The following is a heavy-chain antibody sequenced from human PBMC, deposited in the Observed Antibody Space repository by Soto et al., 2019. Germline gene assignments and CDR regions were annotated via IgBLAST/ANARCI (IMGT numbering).Heavy chain of an antibody. J-gene: IGHJ4*02. CDR2: IYHSGST. CDR3: ARASTTVTTLDY. V-gene: IGHV4-30-2*01. Sequence: QLQLQESGSGLVKPSQTLSLTCAVSGGSISSGGYSWSWIRQPPGKGLEWIGYIYHSGSTSYNPCRKSRVTISVDRSKHQFSLKLSSVTAADTAVYYCARASTTVTTLDYWGQGTLVTVSS. D-gene: IGHD4-17*01. CDR1: GGSISSGGYS.